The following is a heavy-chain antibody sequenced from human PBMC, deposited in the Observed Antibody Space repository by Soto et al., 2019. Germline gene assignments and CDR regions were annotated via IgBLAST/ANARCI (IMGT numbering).Heavy chain of an antibody. CDR3: AIPTVTTYYFDY. CDR2: ISYDGSNK. J-gene: IGHJ4*02. Sequence: GGSLRLSCAASGFTFSSYAMHWVRQAPGKGLEWVAVISYDGSNKYYADSVKGRFTISRDNSKNTLYLQMNSLRAEDTAVYYCAIPTVTTYYFDYWGQGTLVTVSS. D-gene: IGHD4-17*01. V-gene: IGHV3-30-3*01. CDR1: GFTFSSYA.